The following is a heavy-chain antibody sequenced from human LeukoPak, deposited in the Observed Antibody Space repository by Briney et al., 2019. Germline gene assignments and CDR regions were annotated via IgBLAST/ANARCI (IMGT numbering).Heavy chain of an antibody. Sequence: ASVKVSCKASGYTFTSYGMSWVRQAPGQGLEWMGWISAYNGNTNYAQKLQGRVTMTTDTSTSTAYMELRSLRSDDTAVYYCARQWPTRNVITWDNWFDPWGQGNLVTVSS. V-gene: IGHV1-18*01. J-gene: IGHJ5*02. D-gene: IGHD6-19*01. CDR2: ISAYNGNT. CDR3: ARQWPTRNVITWDNWFDP. CDR1: GYTFTSYG.